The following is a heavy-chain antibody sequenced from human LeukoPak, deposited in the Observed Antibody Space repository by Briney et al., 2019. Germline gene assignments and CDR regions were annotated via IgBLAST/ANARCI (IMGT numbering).Heavy chain of an antibody. J-gene: IGHJ4*02. CDR3: ARQGSTWYSSDY. V-gene: IGHV5-51*01. Sequence: GESLEITCKGSGYSFTNYWIGWVRQMPGKGLEWMGIVHPGDSDTRYSPSFQGQVTISADRSISTAYLQWSSLKASDTAMYYCARQGSTWYSSDYWGQGALVTVSS. CDR2: VHPGDSDT. D-gene: IGHD6-13*01. CDR1: GYSFTNYW.